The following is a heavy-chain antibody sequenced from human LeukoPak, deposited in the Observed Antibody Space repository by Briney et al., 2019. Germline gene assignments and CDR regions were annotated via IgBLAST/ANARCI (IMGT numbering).Heavy chain of an antibody. D-gene: IGHD3-10*01. CDR1: GFTFSRYW. Sequence: PGGPLRLSCAASGFTFSRYWMSWVRQAPGKGLEWVANINQDGSEKYYVDSVKGRFTISRDNAKNSLYLEMNSLRAEDTAVYYCARDRALVSMVRGVMGYFYYYMDVWGKGTTVTISS. V-gene: IGHV3-7*01. J-gene: IGHJ6*03. CDR2: INQDGSEK. CDR3: ARDRALVSMVRGVMGYFYYYMDV.